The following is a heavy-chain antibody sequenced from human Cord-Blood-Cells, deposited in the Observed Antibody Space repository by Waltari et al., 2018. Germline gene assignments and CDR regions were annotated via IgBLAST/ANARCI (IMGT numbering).Heavy chain of an antibody. CDR1: GGTFSSYA. J-gene: IGHJ4*02. V-gene: IGHV1-69*12. CDR2: IIPYFGKA. D-gene: IGHD2-2*01. Sequence: QVQLVQSGAEVKKPGSSVKVSCKASGGTFSSYAISWVRQAPGQGLEWMGGIIPYFGKANDEQKFQGRVTITADESTSTAYMELGSLRSEDTAVYYCATYSEGYCSSTSCYDYWGQGTLVTVSS. CDR3: ATYSEGYCSSTSCYDY.